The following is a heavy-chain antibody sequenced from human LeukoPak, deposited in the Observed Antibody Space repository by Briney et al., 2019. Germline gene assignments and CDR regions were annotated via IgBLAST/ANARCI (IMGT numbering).Heavy chain of an antibody. Sequence: GGSLRLSCAASGFTFSSYNMNWVRLAPGRGLEWVSSISSSGYYKYYADSVQGRFTISRDNAQNSLYLQMNSLRAEDTAVYYCARPLYTDGPYYYGMDVWGQGTTVAVSS. CDR2: ISSSGYYK. CDR3: ARPLYTDGPYYYGMDV. D-gene: IGHD5-18*01. V-gene: IGHV3-21*01. CDR1: GFTFSSYN. J-gene: IGHJ6*02.